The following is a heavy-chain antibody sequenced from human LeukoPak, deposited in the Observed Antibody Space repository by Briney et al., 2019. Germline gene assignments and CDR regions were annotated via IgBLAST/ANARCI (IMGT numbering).Heavy chain of an antibody. J-gene: IGHJ4*02. D-gene: IGHD3-22*01. Sequence: SVKVSCKASGGTFSSYAISWVRQAPGQGLEWMGEIIPIFGTANYAQKFQGRVTITADESTSTAYMELSSLRSEDTAVYYCARGGLSDYYDSSGYYFRFDYWGQGTLVTVSS. V-gene: IGHV1-69*13. CDR3: ARGGLSDYYDSSGYYFRFDY. CDR2: IIPIFGTA. CDR1: GGTFSSYA.